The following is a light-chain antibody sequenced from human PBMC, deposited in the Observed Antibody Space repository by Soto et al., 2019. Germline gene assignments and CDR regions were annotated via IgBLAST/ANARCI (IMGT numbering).Light chain of an antibody. CDR3: QQFSKSST. J-gene: IGKJ1*01. V-gene: IGKV1-5*01. CDR1: HNIERW. CDR2: DAN. Sequence: IQMTQSPSTLSASVGDRVTITCRASHNIERWMAWYQQKRGRAPSLLIFDANTLHSGVPSRFSGGGAGTEFTLTINGLQPDDFATYCCQQFSKSSTFGQGTTVEI.